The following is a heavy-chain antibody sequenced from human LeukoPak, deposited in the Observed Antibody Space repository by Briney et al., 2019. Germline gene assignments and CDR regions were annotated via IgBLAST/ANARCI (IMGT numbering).Heavy chain of an antibody. Sequence: ASVKVSCKASGCTFTHHVLSWVGQAPGQGLEWMGWISDYNCKKKYAQKLQGRVTMNTDRSKTTAYVELRSLTSDDTAVYYCASDPSNTSGRYQYLHHWGRGTLRTVSS. V-gene: IGHV1-18*01. CDR3: ASDPSNTSGRYQYLHH. D-gene: IGHD1-26*01. CDR1: GCTFTHHV. CDR2: ISDYNCKK. J-gene: IGHJ2*01.